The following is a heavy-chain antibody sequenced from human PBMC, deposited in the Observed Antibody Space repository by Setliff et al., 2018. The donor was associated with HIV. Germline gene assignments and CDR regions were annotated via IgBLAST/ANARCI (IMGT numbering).Heavy chain of an antibody. Sequence: ASVKVSCKASGYTFTTSYIHWVRQAPGEGLEWMGIINPSDGSTSYAQKLQGRVTMTRDTSTSTVYLELSSPRSDDTAVYYCARGWEGGMDYWGQGTLVTVSS. V-gene: IGHV1-46*01. J-gene: IGHJ4*02. CDR2: INPSDGST. D-gene: IGHD1-26*01. CDR1: GYTFTTSY. CDR3: ARGWEGGMDY.